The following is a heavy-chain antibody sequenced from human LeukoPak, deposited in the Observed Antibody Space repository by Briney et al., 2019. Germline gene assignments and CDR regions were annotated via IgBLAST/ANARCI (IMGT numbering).Heavy chain of an antibody. V-gene: IGHV3-23*01. CDR3: AKDRVYYYDSSGYYYYYGMDV. D-gene: IGHD3-22*01. Sequence: LSLTCGVSGDSISSGGYSWSWIRQPPGKGLEWVSAISGSGGSTYYADSVKGRFTISRDNSKNTLYLQMNSLRAEDTAVYYCAKDRVYYYDSSGYYYYYGMDVWGQGTTVTVSS. J-gene: IGHJ6*02. CDR2: ISGSGGST. CDR1: GDSISSGGYS.